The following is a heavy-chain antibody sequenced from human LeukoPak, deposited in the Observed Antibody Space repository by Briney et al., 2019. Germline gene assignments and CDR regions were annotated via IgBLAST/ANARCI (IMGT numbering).Heavy chain of an antibody. CDR3: ARAPPVRGVIITTTTWDY. D-gene: IGHD3-10*01. Sequence: GASVKVSCKASGYTFTGYYMHWVRQAPGQGLEWMGWINPNSGGTNYAQKFQGRVTMTRDTSISTAYMELSRLRSGDTAVYYCARAPPVRGVIITTTTWDYWGQGTLVTVSS. CDR2: INPNSGGT. V-gene: IGHV1-2*02. CDR1: GYTFTGYY. J-gene: IGHJ4*02.